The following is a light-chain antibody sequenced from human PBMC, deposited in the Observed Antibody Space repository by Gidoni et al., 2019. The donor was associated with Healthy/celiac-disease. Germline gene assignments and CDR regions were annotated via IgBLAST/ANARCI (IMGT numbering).Light chain of an antibody. CDR2: DNK. CDR3: GTWDSSLSVV. Sequence: QSVLSQPPSVSAAPGQKVTISCSGSSSNIGNNYVSWYQQLPGTAPKLLIYDNKKRPSVIPDRFSGSKSGTSATLGITGLQTGDEADYYCGTWDSSLSVVFGGGTKLTV. J-gene: IGLJ2*01. V-gene: IGLV1-51*01. CDR1: SSNIGNNY.